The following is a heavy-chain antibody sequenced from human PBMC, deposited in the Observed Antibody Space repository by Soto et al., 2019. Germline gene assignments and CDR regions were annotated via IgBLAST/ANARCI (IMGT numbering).Heavy chain of an antibody. D-gene: IGHD6-13*01. V-gene: IGHV1-8*01. CDR3: ARGVAAADGMDV. J-gene: IGHJ6*02. CDR1: GYTFTSYD. Sequence: ASVKVSCKASGYTFTSYDINWVRQATGQGLEWTGWMNPNSGNTGYAQKFQGRVTMTRNTSISTAYMELSSLRSEDTAVYYCARGVAAADGMDVWGQGTTVTVSS. CDR2: MNPNSGNT.